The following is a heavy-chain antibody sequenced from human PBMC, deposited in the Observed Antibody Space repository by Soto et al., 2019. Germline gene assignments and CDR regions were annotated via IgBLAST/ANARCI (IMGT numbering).Heavy chain of an antibody. Sequence: SVKVSCKASGGTFSSYAISWVRQAPGQGLEWMGGIIPIFGTANYAQKFQGRVTITADESTSTAYMELSSLRSEDTAVYYCARDPGYCSGGSCYPAGFDPWGQGTLVTVSS. CDR2: IIPIFGTA. J-gene: IGHJ5*02. V-gene: IGHV1-69*13. CDR1: GGTFSSYA. CDR3: ARDPGYCSGGSCYPAGFDP. D-gene: IGHD2-15*01.